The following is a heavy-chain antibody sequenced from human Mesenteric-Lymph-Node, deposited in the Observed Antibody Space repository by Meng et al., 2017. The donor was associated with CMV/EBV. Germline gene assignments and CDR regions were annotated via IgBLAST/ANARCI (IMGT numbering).Heavy chain of an antibody. CDR1: GFTFSDSY. D-gene: IGHD5-24*01. CDR3: ARTSPSFLQDAY. Sequence: CAASGFTFSDSYMTWIRQAPGKGLEWVSYISSDSSHTNYADSVKGRFTISRDNAENSVYLQMNSLRAEDTAVYYCARTSPSFLQDAYWGQGALVTVSS. CDR2: ISSDSSHT. J-gene: IGHJ4*02. V-gene: IGHV3-11*06.